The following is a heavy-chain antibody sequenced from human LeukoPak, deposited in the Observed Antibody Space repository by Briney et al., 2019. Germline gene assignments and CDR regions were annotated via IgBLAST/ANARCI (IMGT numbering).Heavy chain of an antibody. J-gene: IGHJ5*02. CDR1: GRSISSGGYY. CDR2: IYHNGST. V-gene: IGHV4-30-2*01. CDR3: ARAGGSITIFGVVINQVNWFDP. Sequence: SETLSLTCTVSGRSISSGGYYGRWIRQPRGRGLEWIGYIYHNGSTYYNPSLNSRVTRPVHRSNNQFSLKLSSVTAADTAVYYCARAGGSITIFGVVINQVNWFDPWGQGTLVTVSS. D-gene: IGHD3-3*01.